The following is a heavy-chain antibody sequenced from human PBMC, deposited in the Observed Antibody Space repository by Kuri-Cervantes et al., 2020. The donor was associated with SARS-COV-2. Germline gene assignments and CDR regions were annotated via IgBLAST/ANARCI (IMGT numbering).Heavy chain of an antibody. J-gene: IGHJ4*02. D-gene: IGHD3-3*01. CDR2: ISAYNGNT. V-gene: IGHV1-18*01. CDR1: GYTFTSYG. CDR3: ARTYLLEWTPGAPAHFDY. Sequence: ASVKVSCKASGYTFTSYGISWVRQAPGQGLEWMGWISAYNGNTNYAQKLQGRVTMTTDTSTSTAYMELRSPRSDDTAVYYCARTYLLEWTPGAPAHFDYWGQGTLVTVSS.